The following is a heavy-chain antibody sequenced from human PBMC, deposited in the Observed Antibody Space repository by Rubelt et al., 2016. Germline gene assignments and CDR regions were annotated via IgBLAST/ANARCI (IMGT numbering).Heavy chain of an antibody. CDR3: ARDNIVVVPAAAWFDP. V-gene: IGHV1-3*01. D-gene: IGHD2-2*01. CDR2: IKDDNGNT. CDR1: GYTFTSYA. Sequence: SCKASGYTFTSYAMHWVLQAPGHRPEWMGWIKDDNGNTKYSQKLQGRVIMTTDTSTSTAYMELRSLRSDDTAVYYCARDNIVVVPAAAWFDPWGQGTLVTVSS. J-gene: IGHJ5*02.